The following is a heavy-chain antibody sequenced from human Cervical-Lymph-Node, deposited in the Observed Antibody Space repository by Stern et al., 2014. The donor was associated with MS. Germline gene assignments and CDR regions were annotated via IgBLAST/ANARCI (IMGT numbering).Heavy chain of an antibody. V-gene: IGHV3-23*04. D-gene: IGHD1-26*01. CDR2: ISGSGADT. CDR1: GLTFSSYG. J-gene: IGHJ6*02. Sequence: QLVESGGGLVQPGGSLRLSCTASGLTFSSYGMSWVRQAPGKGLEWVSVISGSGADTYYGDSVKGRFTISRDNSKNTLYLRMNSLRAEDTAVYYCAKESGSYDYYYFGMDVWGQGTTVIVSS. CDR3: AKESGSYDYYYFGMDV.